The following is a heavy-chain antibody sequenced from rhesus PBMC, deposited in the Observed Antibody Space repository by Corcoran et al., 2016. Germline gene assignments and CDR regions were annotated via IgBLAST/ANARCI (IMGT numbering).Heavy chain of an antibody. J-gene: IGHJ4*01. CDR2: ISCISAST. V-gene: IGHV4-173*01. D-gene: IGHD4-29*01. Sequence: QLQLQESGPGLVKPSETLSLTCAVSGGSISSNYWSWIRQPPGKGLEWIGRISCISASTHHNPSLESRVTISTDTTKSQFSLKLSAVTAADTAVYYCAISKWGFGGSSFDYWGQGVLVTVSS. CDR3: AISKWGFGGSSFDY. CDR1: GGSISSNY.